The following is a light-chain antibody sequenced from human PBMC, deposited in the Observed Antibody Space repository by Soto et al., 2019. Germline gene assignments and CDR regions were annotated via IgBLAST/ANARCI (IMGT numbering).Light chain of an antibody. V-gene: IGKV2-30*02. CDR3: MQGSHWPPIT. J-gene: IGKJ5*01. CDR1: QSLVHSDGNTY. Sequence: DVVVTQSPLSLPVTLGQAASISCRSSQSLVHSDGNTYLSWFHQRTGQSPRRLIYKVSIRDSGVPDRFSGSWSGTDFTLKISGVEAEYVGVYYCMQGSHWPPITVGQGTRLEIK. CDR2: KVS.